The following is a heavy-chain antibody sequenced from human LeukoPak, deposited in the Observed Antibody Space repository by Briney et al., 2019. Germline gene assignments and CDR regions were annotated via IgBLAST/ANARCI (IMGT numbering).Heavy chain of an antibody. V-gene: IGHV3-30*18. CDR2: ISYDGSSK. CDR3: AKDRWEDY. Sequence: GRSLRLSCAASGFTFSSYGMHWVRQAPGKGLEWVAVISYDGSSKYYADSVKGRFTISRDNSKNTLYLQMNSLRAEDTAVYYCAKDRWEDYWGQGTLVTVSS. D-gene: IGHD1-26*01. CDR1: GFTFSSYG. J-gene: IGHJ4*02.